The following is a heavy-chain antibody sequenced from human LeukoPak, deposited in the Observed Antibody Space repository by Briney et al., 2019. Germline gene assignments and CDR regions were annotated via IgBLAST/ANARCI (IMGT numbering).Heavy chain of an antibody. CDR2: IYYSGST. J-gene: IGHJ6*03. Sequence: SSETLSLTCTVSGGSISSSSYYWGWIRQPPGKGLEWIGSIYYSGSTYYNPSLKSRVTISVDTSKNQFSLKLSSVTAADTAVYYCARLRSDDYAPPNYMDVWGKGTTVTISS. CDR3: ARLRSDDYAPPNYMDV. CDR1: GGSISSSSYY. V-gene: IGHV4-39*01. D-gene: IGHD3-16*01.